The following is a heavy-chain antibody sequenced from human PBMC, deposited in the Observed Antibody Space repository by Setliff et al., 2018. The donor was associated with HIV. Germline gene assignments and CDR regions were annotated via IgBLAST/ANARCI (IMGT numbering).Heavy chain of an antibody. CDR1: GGSMRSNY. J-gene: IGHJ6*03. D-gene: IGHD1-26*01. Sequence: SETLSLTCTVSGGSMRSNYWSWIRRPPGKGLEWIGYIFYNGGSNYNPSLKSRVTISLDTNKNQFSLKLSSVTAADTAVYYCAREDLGSFGTYYYYYYMDVWGKGTTVTVSS. CDR3: AREDLGSFGTYYYYYYMDV. CDR2: IFYNGGS. V-gene: IGHV4-59*12.